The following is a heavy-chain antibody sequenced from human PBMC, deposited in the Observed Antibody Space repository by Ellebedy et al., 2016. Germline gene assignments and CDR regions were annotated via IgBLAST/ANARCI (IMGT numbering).Heavy chain of an antibody. CDR1: GYSFARYY. CDR2: MNPISGNT. CDR3: ARAPGGEVPDFDAFHI. V-gene: IGHV1-8*01. Sequence: ASVKVSCKSSGYSFARYYMHWVRQATGQGLEWMGWMNPISGNTGFAQRFQGRVTMTRDTSKSTAYMELSSLRSEDTAVYYCARAPGGEVPDFDAFHIWGQGTMVTVSS. D-gene: IGHD3-16*01. J-gene: IGHJ3*02.